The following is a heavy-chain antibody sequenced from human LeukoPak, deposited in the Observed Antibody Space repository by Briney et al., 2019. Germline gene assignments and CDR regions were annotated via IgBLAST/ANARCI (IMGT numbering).Heavy chain of an antibody. V-gene: IGHV4-4*07. CDR3: ARQGYSYSRDGVGQSDY. CDR2: IYTSGST. Sequence: SETLSLTCTVSGGSISSYYWSWIRQPAGKGLEWIGRIYTSGSTNYNPSLKSRVTMSVDTSKNQFSLKLSSVTAADMAVYYCARQGYSYSRDGVGQSDYWGQGTLVTVS. D-gene: IGHD6-13*01. J-gene: IGHJ4*02. CDR1: GGSISSYY.